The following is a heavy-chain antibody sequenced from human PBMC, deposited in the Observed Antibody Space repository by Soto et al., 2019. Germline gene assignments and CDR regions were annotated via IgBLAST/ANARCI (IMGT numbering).Heavy chain of an antibody. Sequence: SETLSLTCTVSGGSISGYYWNWIRQPPGKGLEWIGYMYYSGSTKYNPSLKSRVTISIDRSKNQFSLKLSSVTAADTAVYYCARSVDPWGQGTLVTVSS. J-gene: IGHJ5*02. CDR1: GGSISGYY. V-gene: IGHV4-59*12. CDR2: MYYSGST. CDR3: ARSVDP.